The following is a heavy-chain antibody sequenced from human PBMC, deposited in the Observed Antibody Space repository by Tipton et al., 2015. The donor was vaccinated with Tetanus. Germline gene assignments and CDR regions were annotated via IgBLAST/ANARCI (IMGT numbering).Heavy chain of an antibody. CDR3: ARATEHDIMTSYDN. Sequence: LRLSCTVSGVSISSYYWSWIRQSPGKGLEWIGYIFYAGSTNSNPSLKSRVTISVDKAKNQFSLKLTSVTAADTAVYYCARATEHDIMTSYDNWGPGTQVTVSS. V-gene: IGHV4-59*01. J-gene: IGHJ4*02. D-gene: IGHD3-9*01. CDR1: GVSISSYY. CDR2: IFYAGST.